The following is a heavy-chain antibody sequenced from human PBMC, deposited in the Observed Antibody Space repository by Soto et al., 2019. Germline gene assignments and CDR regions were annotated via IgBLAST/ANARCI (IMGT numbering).Heavy chain of an antibody. CDR3: PHRVFSTFGRGIYYFDP. CDR1: GFSLTTSGVG. V-gene: IGHV2-5*01. J-gene: IGHJ4*02. CDR2: VDWNDDK. Sequence: QITLKESGLTLVRPTQTLTLTCTFSGFSLTTSGVGVAWIRQLPGKAPEWLGLVDWNDDKRYSPSLNSRLTTPKDPSRNKGSPPMTTWDQPDPAQYIVPHRVFSTFGRGIYYFDPWGQEPL. D-gene: IGHD3-16*01.